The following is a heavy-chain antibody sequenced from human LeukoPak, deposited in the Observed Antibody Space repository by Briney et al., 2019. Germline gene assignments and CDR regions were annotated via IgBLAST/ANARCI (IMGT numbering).Heavy chain of an antibody. D-gene: IGHD3/OR15-3a*01. V-gene: IGHV3-9*01. CDR1: GFTFDDYA. CDR3: AKDYDFWSGYYRGYFDY. CDR2: ISWNSGSI. J-gene: IGHJ4*02. Sequence: PGRSLRLSCAASGFTFDDYAMHWVRQAPGKGLEWVSGISWNSGSIGYADSVKGRFTISRDNAKNSLYLQMNSLRAEDTALYYCAKDYDFWSGYYRGYFDYWGQGTLVTVSS.